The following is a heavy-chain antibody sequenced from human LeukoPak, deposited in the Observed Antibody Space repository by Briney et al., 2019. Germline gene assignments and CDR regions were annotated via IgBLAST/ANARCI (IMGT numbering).Heavy chain of an antibody. V-gene: IGHV1-8*02. D-gene: IGHD3-3*01. CDR2: MNPNSGNT. CDR1: GGTFTSYD. J-gene: IGHJ4*02. CDR3: ARPLTFRGVAATGGY. Sequence: ASVKVSCKASGGTFTSYDINWVRQATGQGLEWMGWMNPNSGNTGYAQKFQGRVTMTRNTSISTAYMELSSLRSEDTAVYYCARPLTFRGVAATGGYWGQGTLVTVSS.